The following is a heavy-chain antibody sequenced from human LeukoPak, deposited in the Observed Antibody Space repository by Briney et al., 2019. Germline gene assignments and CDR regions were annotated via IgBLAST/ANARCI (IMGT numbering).Heavy chain of an antibody. J-gene: IGHJ4*02. Sequence: PGGSLRLSCAASGVTFNSYAMSWVRQAPAKGVEWVSAISGSGGSTYYADSVKGRCTISRDNSKNTLYLQMNSLRAEDTAGYYCATAPPDDGGNSGFAEFDYWGQGTLVTVSS. V-gene: IGHV3-23*01. D-gene: IGHD2-21*02. CDR3: ATAPPDDGGNSGFAEFDY. CDR2: ISGSGGST. CDR1: GVTFNSYA.